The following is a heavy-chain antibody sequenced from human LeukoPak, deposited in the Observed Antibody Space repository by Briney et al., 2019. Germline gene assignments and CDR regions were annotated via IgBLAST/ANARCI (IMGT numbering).Heavy chain of an antibody. D-gene: IGHD6-19*01. J-gene: IGHJ4*02. CDR2: MNPNSGNT. Sequence: RASVKVSCKASGYTFTSYDINWVRQATGQGLEWMGWMNPNSGNTGYAQEFQGRVTMTRNTSISTAYMELSSLRSEDTAVYYCARGPHQWLVPIRTFDYWGQGTLVTVSS. CDR1: GYTFTSYD. CDR3: ARGPHQWLVPIRTFDY. V-gene: IGHV1-8*01.